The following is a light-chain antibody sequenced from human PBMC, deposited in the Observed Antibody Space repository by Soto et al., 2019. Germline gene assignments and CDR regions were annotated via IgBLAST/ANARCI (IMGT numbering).Light chain of an antibody. V-gene: IGKV3-15*01. CDR1: QSVDTN. CDR2: GAS. J-gene: IGKJ1*01. Sequence: EIVLTQSPATLSLSPGERATLSCRASQSVDTNLAWYQQKPGQAPRLLILGASTRATGIPARFSGSGSGTEFTLTISSLQSEDFAVYYCQEYNNWLWTFGQGTKVDIK. CDR3: QEYNNWLWT.